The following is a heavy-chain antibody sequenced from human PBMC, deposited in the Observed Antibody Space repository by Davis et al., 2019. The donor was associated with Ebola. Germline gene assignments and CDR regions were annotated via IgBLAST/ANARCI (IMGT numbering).Heavy chain of an antibody. CDR3: AKDRWSTVTTRGGGFDS. D-gene: IGHD4-17*01. Sequence: GESLKISCAASGFTFSSYGMHWVRQAPGKGLEWVAVISYDGSNKYYADSVKGRFTISRDNSKNTLYLQMNSLRAEDTAVYYCAKDRWSTVTTRGGGFDSWGQGTLVTVSS. V-gene: IGHV3-30*18. J-gene: IGHJ5*01. CDR1: GFTFSSYG. CDR2: ISYDGSNK.